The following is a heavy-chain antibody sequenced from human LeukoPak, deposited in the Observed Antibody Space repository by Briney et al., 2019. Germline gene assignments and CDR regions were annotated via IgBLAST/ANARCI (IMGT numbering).Heavy chain of an antibody. J-gene: IGHJ6*02. D-gene: IGHD1-26*01. V-gene: IGHV4-34*01. CDR1: GGSFSAYY. CDR3: ARLGATKSHHYYYNLDV. Sequence: PSETLSLTCAVNGGSFSAYYWTWIRQPPGKGLEWIGEISHTGDTNCNPSLKGRVTISLDTSRNQFSLMLSSVTAADTAVYFCARLGATKSHHYYYNLDVWGQGTTVTVSS. CDR2: ISHTGDT.